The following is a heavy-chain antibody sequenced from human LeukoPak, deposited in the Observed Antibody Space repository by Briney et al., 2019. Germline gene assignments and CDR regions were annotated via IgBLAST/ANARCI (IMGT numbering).Heavy chain of an antibody. CDR1: GFTFSNAR. Sequence: GGSLRLSCAASGFTFSNARMSWVRQAPGKGLEWVGRIKSKTDGGTTDYAAPVKGRFTISRDDSKNTLYLQMNSLKTEDTPVYYCTANPFDGYLFDYWGQGTLVTVSS. CDR3: TANPFDGYLFDY. V-gene: IGHV3-15*01. J-gene: IGHJ4*02. D-gene: IGHD5-24*01. CDR2: IKSKTDGGTT.